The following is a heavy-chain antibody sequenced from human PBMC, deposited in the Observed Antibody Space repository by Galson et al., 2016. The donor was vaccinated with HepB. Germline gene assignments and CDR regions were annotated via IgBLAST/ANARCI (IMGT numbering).Heavy chain of an antibody. Sequence: SLRLSCAASGFTFNAYAMSWVRQSPGKGLEWVSAITSSGVGTFYTDSVKGRFTISRDNSKNTLYLQMNSLRVEDTATYFCSQRRLGLGNFYFDSWGQGTLVTVSS. CDR2: ITSSGVGT. J-gene: IGHJ4*02. CDR1: GFTFNAYA. CDR3: SQRRLGLGNFYFDS. D-gene: IGHD3-16*01. V-gene: IGHV3-23*01.